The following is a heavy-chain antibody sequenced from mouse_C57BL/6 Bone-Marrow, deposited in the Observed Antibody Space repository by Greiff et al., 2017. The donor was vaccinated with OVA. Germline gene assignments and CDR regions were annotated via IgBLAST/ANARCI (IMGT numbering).Heavy chain of an antibody. D-gene: IGHD2-5*01. CDR3: ARQVTRTAWFAY. CDR1: EYEFPSHD. J-gene: IGHJ3*01. V-gene: IGHV5-2*01. CDR2: INSDGGST. Sequence: EVKVVESGGGLVQPGESLKLSCESYEYEFPSHDMSWVRQTPEKRLELVADINSDGGSTSYPDTMEKRFIISSDNTKKTRNLQMSSLRSEDTALYYGARQVTRTAWFAYWGQGTLVTVSA.